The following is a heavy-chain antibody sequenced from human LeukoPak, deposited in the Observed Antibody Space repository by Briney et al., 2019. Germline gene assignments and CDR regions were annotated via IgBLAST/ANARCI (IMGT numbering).Heavy chain of an antibody. CDR3: VRDTIVGATFPYDY. Sequence: GGSLRLSCAASGFTFSSYGMNWVRQAPGKGLEWVSYISSSSSTIYYADSVKGRFTISRDNAKNSPYLQMNSLRAEDTALYYCVRDTIVGATFPYDYWGQGTLVTVSS. V-gene: IGHV3-48*01. J-gene: IGHJ4*02. D-gene: IGHD1-26*01. CDR1: GFTFSSYG. CDR2: ISSSSSTI.